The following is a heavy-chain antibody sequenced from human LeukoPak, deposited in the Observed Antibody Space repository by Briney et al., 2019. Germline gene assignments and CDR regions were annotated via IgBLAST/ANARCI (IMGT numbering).Heavy chain of an antibody. Sequence: GRSLRLSCAASGFTFSSYAMHWVRQAPGKGLGWVAVISYDGSNKYYADSVKGRFTISRGNSKNTLYLQMNSLRAEDTAVYYCARGPVVVVPAAMSLFDYWGQGTLVTVSS. V-gene: IGHV3-30*01. J-gene: IGHJ4*02. CDR3: ARGPVVVVPAAMSLFDY. CDR1: GFTFSSYA. D-gene: IGHD2-2*01. CDR2: ISYDGSNK.